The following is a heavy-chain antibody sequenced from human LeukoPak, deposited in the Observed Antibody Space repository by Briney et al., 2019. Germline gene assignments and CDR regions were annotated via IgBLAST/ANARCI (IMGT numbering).Heavy chain of an antibody. J-gene: IGHJ6*02. V-gene: IGHV3-30*04. Sequence: PGGSLRLSCVASGFTFSNFALHWVRQAPGKGLEWVAVISSDGSNKFYADSVKGRFTISRDNPVDTVFLQINSLRADDTAVYYCTRDDVLSGYVPYYYAMDVWGQGTAVTVSS. CDR1: GFTFSNFA. CDR2: ISSDGSNK. CDR3: TRDDVLSGYVPYYYAMDV. D-gene: IGHD5-12*01.